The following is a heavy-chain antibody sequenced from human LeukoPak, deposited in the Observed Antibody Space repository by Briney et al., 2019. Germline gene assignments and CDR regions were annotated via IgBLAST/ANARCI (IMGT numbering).Heavy chain of an antibody. V-gene: IGHV1-2*02. J-gene: IGHJ4*02. D-gene: IGHD1-1*01. CDR1: GYTLTDYC. CDR2: FNTKSGAT. Sequence: GASVKVSCKASGYTLTDYCMHWVRQAPGQGLEWLGSFNTKSGATNYAQNFQGRVTMTRDTSMSTTYMELKRLRSDDTAVYFCARDYWNGDWGQGTLVTVSS. CDR3: ARDYWNGD.